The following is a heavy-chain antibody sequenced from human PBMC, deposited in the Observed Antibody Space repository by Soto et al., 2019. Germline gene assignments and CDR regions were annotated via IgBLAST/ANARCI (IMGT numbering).Heavy chain of an antibody. CDR3: ARDGSNLERDYYYYMDV. Sequence: QVQLVQSGAEVKKPGSSVKVSCKASGGTFSSYTISWVRQAPGQGLEWMGRIIPILGIANYAQKFQGRVTINADKSTSTAYMELSSVRSEDTAVYYCARDGSNLERDYYYYMDVWGKRTTVTVSS. CDR2: IIPILGIA. CDR1: GGTFSSYT. J-gene: IGHJ6*03. D-gene: IGHD1-1*01. V-gene: IGHV1-69*08.